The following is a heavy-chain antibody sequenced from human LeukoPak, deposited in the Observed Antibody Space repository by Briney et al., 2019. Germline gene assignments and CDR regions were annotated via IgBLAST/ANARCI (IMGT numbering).Heavy chain of an antibody. CDR2: INHSGST. CDR3: ARQTYYDILTGSYNWFDP. CDR1: GGSFSGYY. J-gene: IGHJ5*02. V-gene: IGHV4-34*01. D-gene: IGHD3-9*01. Sequence: SETLSLTCAVYGGSFSGYYWSWIRQPPGKGLEWIGKINHSGSTNYNPSLKSRVTISVDTSKNQFSLKLSSVTAADTAVYYCARQTYYDILTGSYNWFDPWGQGTLVTVSS.